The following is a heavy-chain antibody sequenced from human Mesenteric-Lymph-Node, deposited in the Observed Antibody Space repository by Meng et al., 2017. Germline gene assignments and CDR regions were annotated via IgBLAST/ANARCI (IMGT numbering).Heavy chain of an antibody. CDR3: ARVGAYCGGDCYHPR. CDR1: GYSISSSNW. CDR2: IYHSGST. J-gene: IGHJ4*02. D-gene: IGHD2-21*02. V-gene: IGHV4-4*02. Sequence: QGQLQESGPGLVKPSDTLSLTCAVSGYSISSSNWWSWVRQPPGKGLEWIGEIYHSGSTNYNPSLKSRVTISVDESKNQFSLRLSSVTAADTAVYYCARVGAYCGGDCYHPRWGQGTLVTVSS.